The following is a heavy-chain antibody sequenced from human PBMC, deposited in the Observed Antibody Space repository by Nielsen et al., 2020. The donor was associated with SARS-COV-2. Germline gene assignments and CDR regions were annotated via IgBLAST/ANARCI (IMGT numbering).Heavy chain of an antibody. CDR3: ARRREMGDSSGYFDY. CDR2: IYPGDSDT. CDR1: GYSFTSYW. V-gene: IGHV5-51*01. Sequence: GGSLRLSCKGSGYSFTSYWIGWVRQMPGKGLEWMGIIYPGDSDTRYSPSFQGQVTISADKSISTAYLQWSSLKASDTAMYYCARRREMGDSSGYFDYWGQGTLVTVSS. D-gene: IGHD3-22*01. J-gene: IGHJ4*02.